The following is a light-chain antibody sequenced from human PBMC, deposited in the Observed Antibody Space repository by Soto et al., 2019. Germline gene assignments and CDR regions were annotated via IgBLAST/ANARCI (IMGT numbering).Light chain of an antibody. Sequence: QSALTQPASVSGSPGQSITISCTGTSSDVGGYNYVSWYQQHPGKAPKLMIYDVSNRPSGVSNRFSGSKSGNTASLTISGLQAEDEAEYYCSSYTNVVFGGGTKVTVL. CDR1: SSDVGGYNY. CDR2: DVS. V-gene: IGLV2-14*01. J-gene: IGLJ2*01. CDR3: SSYTNVV.